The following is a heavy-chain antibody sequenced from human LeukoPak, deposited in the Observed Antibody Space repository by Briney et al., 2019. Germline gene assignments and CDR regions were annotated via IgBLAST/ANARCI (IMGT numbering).Heavy chain of an antibody. Sequence: DPGGSLRLSCAASGFTFSSYGMHWVRQAPGKGLEWVAFIRYDGSNKHYADSVKGRFTISRDNSKNTLYVQMNSLRAEDTAVYYCARDLVTAAPGPDYWGQGTLVTVSS. D-gene: IGHD6-13*01. CDR2: IRYDGSNK. CDR1: GFTFSSYG. CDR3: ARDLVTAAPGPDY. J-gene: IGHJ4*02. V-gene: IGHV3-30*02.